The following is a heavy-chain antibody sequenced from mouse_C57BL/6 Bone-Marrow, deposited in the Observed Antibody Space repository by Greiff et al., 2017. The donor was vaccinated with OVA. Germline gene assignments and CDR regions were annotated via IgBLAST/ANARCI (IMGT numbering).Heavy chain of an antibody. CDR3: ARGATVVAPYAMDY. CDR2: ISSGSSTI. Sequence: EVKLMESGGGLVKPGGSLKLSCAASGFTFSDYGMHWVRQAPEKGLEWVAYISSGSSTIYYADTVKGRFTISRDNAKNTLFLQMTSLRSEDTAMYYCARGATVVAPYAMDYWGQGTSVTVSS. V-gene: IGHV5-17*01. D-gene: IGHD1-1*01. J-gene: IGHJ4*01. CDR1: GFTFSDYG.